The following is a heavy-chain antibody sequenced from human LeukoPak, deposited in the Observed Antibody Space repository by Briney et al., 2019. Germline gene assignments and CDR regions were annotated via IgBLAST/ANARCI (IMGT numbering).Heavy chain of an antibody. V-gene: IGHV4-61*02. CDR1: GGSISSGSYY. J-gene: IGHJ3*02. CDR3: ARALGYSDAFDI. CDR2: IYTSGST. D-gene: IGHD5-18*01. Sequence: PSETLSLTCTVSGGSISSGSYYWSWIRQPAGKGPEWIGRIYTSGSTNYNPSLKSRVTISVDTSKNQFSLKLSSVTAADTAVYYCARALGYSDAFDIWGQGTMVTVSS.